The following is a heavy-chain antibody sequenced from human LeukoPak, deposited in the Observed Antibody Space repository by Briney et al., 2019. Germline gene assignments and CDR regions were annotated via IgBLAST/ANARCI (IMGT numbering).Heavy chain of an antibody. V-gene: IGHV4-59*08. D-gene: IGHD2-15*01. CDR2: IYYRGSA. CDR1: NDSISGYY. Sequence: SETLSLTCTVSNDSISGYYWSWVRQPPGKGLEWIAYIYYRGSATYNPSLESRVASSVDTSNNQISLKLSSVTAADTAVYYCARHLGGYYYYGMDVWGQGTTVIVSS. CDR3: ARHLGGYYYYGMDV. J-gene: IGHJ6*02.